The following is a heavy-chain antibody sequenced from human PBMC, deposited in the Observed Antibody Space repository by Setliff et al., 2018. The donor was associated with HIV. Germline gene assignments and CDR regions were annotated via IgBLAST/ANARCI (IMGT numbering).Heavy chain of an antibody. CDR3: ARPSLGIGGGSMFNN. CDR1: GGSISGSNYY. V-gene: IGHV4-39*01. Sequence: SETLSLTCTVFGGSISGSNYYWGWIRQPPGKGLEWIANVHYSGSIYFNPSLRSRVAISVDTSHTQFSLRLRSVTAADTAVYYCARPSLGIGGGSMFNNWGQGTLVTVS. CDR2: VHYSGSI. D-gene: IGHD3-3*01. J-gene: IGHJ4*02.